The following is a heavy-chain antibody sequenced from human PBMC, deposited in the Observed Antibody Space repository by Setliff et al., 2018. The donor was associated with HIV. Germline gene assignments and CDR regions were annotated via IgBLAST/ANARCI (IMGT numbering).Heavy chain of an antibody. CDR2: IYYSGST. J-gene: IGHJ3*02. D-gene: IGHD2-15*01. V-gene: IGHV4-59*01. CDR3: ARFPLLHKNAFDI. CDR1: GGSISSNY. Sequence: SETLSLTCTVSGGSISSNYWSWMRQPPGKGLEWIGHIYYSGSTKYNPSLKSRVTISVDTSRNQFSLNLSSVTAADTAVYYCARFPLLHKNAFDIWGQGTMVTVSS.